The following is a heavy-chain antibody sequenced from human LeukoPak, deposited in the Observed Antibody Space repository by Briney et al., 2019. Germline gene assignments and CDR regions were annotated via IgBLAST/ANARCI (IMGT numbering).Heavy chain of an antibody. J-gene: IGHJ4*02. V-gene: IGHV4-39*01. CDR1: GASVSGSAYY. Sequence: PSETLSLTCTVSGASVSGSAYYWGWIRQPPGKGLEWIGNIYYSGSTYYNESLESRVTISIDTSKNQFSLKLNFVTAADTAMYYCAKSGGYGLIDYWGQGTLVTVSS. D-gene: IGHD1-26*01. CDR2: IYYSGST. CDR3: AKSGGYGLIDY.